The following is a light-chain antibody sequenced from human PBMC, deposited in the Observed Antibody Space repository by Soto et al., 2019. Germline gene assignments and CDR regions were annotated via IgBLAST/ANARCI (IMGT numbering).Light chain of an antibody. Sequence: EIVFTQSPGTLSLSPGERATLSCRASQSVSSSYLAWYQQKPGQTPRLLIYGASNRATGIPDRFSGSGSGTDFTLTISRLEPEDFAVYYCLQYDTSPFTFGPGTKVDIK. V-gene: IGKV3-20*01. CDR2: GAS. CDR3: LQYDTSPFT. J-gene: IGKJ3*01. CDR1: QSVSSSY.